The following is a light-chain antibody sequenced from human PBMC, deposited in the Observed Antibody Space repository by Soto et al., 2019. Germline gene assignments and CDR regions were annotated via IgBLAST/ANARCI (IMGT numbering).Light chain of an antibody. CDR3: QQYNNWPRT. CDR2: GAS. V-gene: IGKV3-15*01. CDR1: QSVSSN. J-gene: IGKJ1*01. Sequence: EIVMTQSPATLSVSPGERATLSCRASQSVSSNLAWYQQKPGQAPRLLIYGASTRATGIPARFSGSGSGTEFTLTISSLHSEDFAVYYCQQYNNWPRTVGQGTKVDIK.